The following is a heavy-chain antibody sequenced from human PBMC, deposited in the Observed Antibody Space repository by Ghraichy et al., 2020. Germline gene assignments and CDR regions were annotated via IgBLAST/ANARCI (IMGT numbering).Heavy chain of an antibody. CDR3: ASAYYDNSGYNN. V-gene: IGHV4-31*03. D-gene: IGHD3-22*01. CDR1: GGSISSPGYY. CDR2: FYSGGSTGHFYSGGST. Sequence: SETLSLTCTVSGGSISSPGYYWSWIRQHPGKGLEWIGHFYSGGSTGHFYSGGSTNYNPSLRSRVTISVDMSKNQFSLKLSSVTAADTAVYYCASAYYDNSGYNNWGLGTLVTVSS. J-gene: IGHJ4*02.